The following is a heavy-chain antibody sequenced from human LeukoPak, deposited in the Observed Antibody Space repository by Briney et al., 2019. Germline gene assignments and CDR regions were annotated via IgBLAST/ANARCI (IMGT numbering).Heavy chain of an antibody. D-gene: IGHD2-15*01. CDR3: AREVVTPGDSDGFDL. J-gene: IGHJ3*01. CDR1: GGSISSANHF. V-gene: IGHV4-30-4*08. Sequence: SETLSLTCTVSGGSISSANHFWSWVRQSPGEGLEWIGYIHYDGRAHYNPSLKSRVSMSLDMSKNQFSLSLSSVTAADTAIYYCAREVVTPGDSDGFDLWGQGTMVSVSS. CDR2: IHYDGRA.